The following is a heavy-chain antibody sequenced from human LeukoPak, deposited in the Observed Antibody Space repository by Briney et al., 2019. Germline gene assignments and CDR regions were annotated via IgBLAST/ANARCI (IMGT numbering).Heavy chain of an antibody. CDR3: AKANGYYFDC. CDR2: ISSSSTST. CDR1: GFTFSDYY. V-gene: IGHV3-11*05. J-gene: IGHJ4*02. D-gene: IGHD2-8*01. Sequence: GGSLRLSCAASGFTFSDYYMSWIRQAPGKGLEWISYISSSSTSTNYADSVKGRFTISRDNAKNSLYLQMNSLRAEGTAVYYCAKANGYYFDCWGQGTLVTVSS.